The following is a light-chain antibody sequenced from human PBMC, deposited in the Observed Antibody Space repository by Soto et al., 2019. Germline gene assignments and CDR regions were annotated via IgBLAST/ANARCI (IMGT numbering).Light chain of an antibody. CDR1: QSVSSN. J-gene: IGKJ1*01. Sequence: EIVMTQSPATLSVSQGERSPLSCRASQSVSSNLAWYQQKPGQAPRLLIYGASTRATGIPARFSGSGSGTEFTLTISSLQSEDFAVYYCQQYNNWPPKTFGQGTKVDI. V-gene: IGKV3-15*01. CDR2: GAS. CDR3: QQYNNWPPKT.